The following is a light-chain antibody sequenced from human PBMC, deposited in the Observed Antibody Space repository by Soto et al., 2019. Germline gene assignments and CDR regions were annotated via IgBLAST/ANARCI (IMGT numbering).Light chain of an antibody. Sequence: EIVLMQSPGTLSLSPGERATLSCRASQSVSSSYLAWYQQKPGQAPRLLIYGASSRATGIPDRFSGSGSGTDFTLTISRLEPEDFAVYYCHQFDTSWTFGQGTKVDFK. CDR2: GAS. CDR3: HQFDTSWT. CDR1: QSVSSSY. V-gene: IGKV3-20*01. J-gene: IGKJ1*01.